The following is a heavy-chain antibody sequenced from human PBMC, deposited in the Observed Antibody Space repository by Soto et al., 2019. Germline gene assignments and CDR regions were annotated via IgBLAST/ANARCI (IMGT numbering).Heavy chain of an antibody. V-gene: IGHV4-59*01. Sequence: QVQLQESGPGLVKPSETLSLTCTVSGGSISGYYWSWIRQSPEKGLDWIGYIHHSGSTSYNPSLKSRVSISVDTSKNQFFLRLSSVTAADTAVYYCARGLYDSSGYYSLYFEYWGQGNLVTVSS. D-gene: IGHD3-22*01. CDR2: IHHSGST. J-gene: IGHJ4*02. CDR1: GGSISGYY. CDR3: ARGLYDSSGYYSLYFEY.